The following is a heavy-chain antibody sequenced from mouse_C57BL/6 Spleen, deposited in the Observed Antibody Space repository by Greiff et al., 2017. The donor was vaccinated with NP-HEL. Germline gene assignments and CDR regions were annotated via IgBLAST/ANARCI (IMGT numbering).Heavy chain of an antibody. Sequence: EVQVVESGPELVKPGDSVKISCKASGYSFTGYFMNWVMQSHGKSLEWIGRINPYNGDTFYNQKFKGKATLTVDKSSSTAHMELRSLTSEDSAVDYCATDYYGSSYYFDYWGKGTTLTVSS. V-gene: IGHV1-20*01. J-gene: IGHJ2*01. CDR3: ATDYYGSSYYFDY. CDR1: GYSFTGYF. CDR2: INPYNGDT. D-gene: IGHD1-1*01.